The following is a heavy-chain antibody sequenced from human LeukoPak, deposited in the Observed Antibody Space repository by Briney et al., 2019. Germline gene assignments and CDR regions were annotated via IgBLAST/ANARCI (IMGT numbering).Heavy chain of an antibody. CDR1: GGTFSSHA. Sequence: ASVKVSCKASGGTFSSHAISWVRQAPGQGLEWMGGIIPIFGTAKYAQKFQGRVTITADESTSTAYMELSSLRSEDTAVYYCAREGETGSSSWYVLDYWGQGTLVTVSS. CDR2: IIPIFGTA. D-gene: IGHD6-13*01. J-gene: IGHJ4*02. CDR3: AREGETGSSSWYVLDY. V-gene: IGHV1-69*13.